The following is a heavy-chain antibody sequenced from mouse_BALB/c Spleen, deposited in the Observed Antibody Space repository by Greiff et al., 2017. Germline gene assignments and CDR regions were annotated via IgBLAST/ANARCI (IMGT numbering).Heavy chain of an antibody. D-gene: IGHD2-3*01. CDR2: ISSGSSTI. CDR1: GFTFSSFG. V-gene: IGHV5-17*02. Sequence: EVKLVESGGGLVQPGGSRKLSCAASGFTFSSFGMHWVRQAPEKGLEWVAYISSGSSTIYYADTVKGRFTISRGNPKNTLFLQMTSLRSEDTAMYYCARSPYDPYAMDYWGQGTSVTVSS. CDR3: ARSPYDPYAMDY. J-gene: IGHJ4*01.